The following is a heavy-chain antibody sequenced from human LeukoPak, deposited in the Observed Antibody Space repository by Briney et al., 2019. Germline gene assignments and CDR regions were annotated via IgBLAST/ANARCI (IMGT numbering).Heavy chain of an antibody. D-gene: IGHD2-2*01. CDR3: AKELGYCSSTSCSGGYFDY. J-gene: IGHJ4*02. CDR1: GFTFSSYA. Sequence: GGSLRLSCAASGFTFSSYAMSWVRQAPGKGLEWVSAISGSGGSTYYADSVKGRFTISRDNSKNTLYLQMNSLRAEDTAVYYCAKELGYCSSTSCSGGYFDYWGQGTQVTVSS. CDR2: ISGSGGST. V-gene: IGHV3-23*01.